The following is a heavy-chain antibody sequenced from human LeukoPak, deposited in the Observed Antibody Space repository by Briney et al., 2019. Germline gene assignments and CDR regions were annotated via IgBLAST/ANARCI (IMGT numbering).Heavy chain of an antibody. Sequence: SETLTLTCAVYVGSFSQYYWLCIRQPPGKGLEWIGEINHSGRTNSNPSLKSRVTISVDTSNTQISLRLNSVTASDTAVYYCARVTIFDYGIVALPISFDMWGQGTMVTVSS. CDR1: VGSFSQYY. CDR3: ARVTIFDYGIVALPISFDM. V-gene: IGHV4-34*01. J-gene: IGHJ3*02. D-gene: IGHD4/OR15-4a*01. CDR2: INHSGRT.